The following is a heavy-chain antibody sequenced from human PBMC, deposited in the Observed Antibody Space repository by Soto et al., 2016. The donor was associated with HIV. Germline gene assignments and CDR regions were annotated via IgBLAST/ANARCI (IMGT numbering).Heavy chain of an antibody. CDR1: GFTFSSYA. J-gene: IGHJ3*02. CDR3: AKVNDRYYYDSSGYLDSAFDI. V-gene: IGHV3-23*01. D-gene: IGHD3-22*01. Sequence: EVQLLESGGGLVQPGGSLRLSCAASGFTFSSYAMNWVRQAPGKGLEWVSTISGSGGSTYYADSVKGRFTISRDNSKNTLYLQMNSLRAEDTAVYYCAKVNDRYYYDSSGYLDSAFDIWGQGTMVTVSS. CDR2: ISGSGGST.